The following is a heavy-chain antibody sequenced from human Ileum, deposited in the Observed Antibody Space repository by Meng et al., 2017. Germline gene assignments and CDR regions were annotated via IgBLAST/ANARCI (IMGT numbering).Heavy chain of an antibody. CDR1: GLSISSSAW. J-gene: IGHJ4*02. CDR2: MNLGGSP. Sequence: PAAPLPLPCAGPGLSISSSAWWRWVRQPPGKGLEWIAEMNLGGSPNYNPSLKSRVTMSVDKSNDHLSLQLTSVTAADTAVYYCAHIFDSWGQGTLVTVSS. V-gene: IGHV4-4*02. CDR3: AHIFDS.